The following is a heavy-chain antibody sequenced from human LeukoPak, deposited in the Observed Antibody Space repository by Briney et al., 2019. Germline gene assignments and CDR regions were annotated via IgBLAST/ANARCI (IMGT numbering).Heavy chain of an antibody. D-gene: IGHD3-9*01. CDR3: ATISPYYDILTGYLGRDY. J-gene: IGHJ4*02. CDR2: ISSSSSYI. CDR1: GFTFSSYS. V-gene: IGHV3-21*01. Sequence: GGSLRLSCAASGFTFSSYSMNWVRQAPGKGLEWVSSISSSSSYIYYADSVKGRFTISRDNAKNSLYLQMNSLRAEDTAVYYCATISPYYDILTGYLGRDYWGQGTLVTVTS.